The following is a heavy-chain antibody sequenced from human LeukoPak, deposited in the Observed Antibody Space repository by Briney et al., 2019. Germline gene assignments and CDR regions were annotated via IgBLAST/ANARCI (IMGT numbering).Heavy chain of an antibody. CDR1: GFTFSSYA. J-gene: IGHJ4*02. Sequence: GGSLRLSCAASGFTFSSYAMKWVRQAPGKGLEWVSGISDSGGATYYVDSVKGRFTISRDNSKNTVYLQMNSLRAEDTAVYYCAKPVRDQLLCSNVYWGQGTLVTVSS. V-gene: IGHV3-23*01. D-gene: IGHD2-2*01. CDR2: ISDSGGAT. CDR3: AKPVRDQLLCSNVY.